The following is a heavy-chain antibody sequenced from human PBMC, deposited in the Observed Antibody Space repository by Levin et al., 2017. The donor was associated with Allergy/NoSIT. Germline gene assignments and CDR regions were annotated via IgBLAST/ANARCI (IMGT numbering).Heavy chain of an antibody. CDR2: ISTSAGTV. D-gene: IGHD1-26*01. CDR3: ARHSIVGPTALHY. Sequence: GGSLRLSCAVSGFIFSTYEMNWVRQAPGKGLEWVSSISTSAGTVYYADSVKGRFTLSRDSTKNLLYLQMNSLRADDTAIYYCARHSIVGPTALHYWGQGTLVTVSS. CDR1: GFIFSTYE. V-gene: IGHV3-48*03. J-gene: IGHJ4*02.